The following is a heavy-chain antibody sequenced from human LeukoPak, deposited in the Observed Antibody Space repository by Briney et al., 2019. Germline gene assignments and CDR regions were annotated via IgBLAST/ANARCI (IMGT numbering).Heavy chain of an antibody. V-gene: IGHV3-21*01. CDR3: AAIFGVVDLDY. D-gene: IGHD3-3*01. Sequence: PGGSLRLSCAASGFTFSSYSMNWVRQAPGKGLEWVSSISSSSSCIYYADSVKGRFTISRDNAKNSLYLQMNSLRAEDTAVYHCAAIFGVVDLDYWGQGTLVTVSS. J-gene: IGHJ4*02. CDR1: GFTFSSYS. CDR2: ISSSSSCI.